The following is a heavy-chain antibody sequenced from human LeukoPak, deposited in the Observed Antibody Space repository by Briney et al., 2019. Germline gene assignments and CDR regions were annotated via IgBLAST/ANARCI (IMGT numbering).Heavy chain of an antibody. CDR3: AGDLVGAIAHGFDY. CDR2: ISYDGSNK. D-gene: IGHD1-26*01. J-gene: IGHJ4*02. Sequence: QTGGSLRLSCAASGFTFSSYAMSWVRQAPGKGLEWVAVISYDGSNKYYADSVKGRFTISRDNSKNTLYLQMNSLRAEDTAVYYCAGDLVGAIAHGFDYWGQGTLVTVSS. CDR1: GFTFSSYA. V-gene: IGHV3-30*03.